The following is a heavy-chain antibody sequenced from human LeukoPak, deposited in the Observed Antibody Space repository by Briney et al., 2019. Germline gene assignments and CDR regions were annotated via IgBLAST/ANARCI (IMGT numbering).Heavy chain of an antibody. CDR3: ARHNYYQFDY. J-gene: IGHJ4*02. CDR1: GFTYSSYA. CDR2: ISSNGGST. V-gene: IGHV3-64*02. Sequence: PGGSLRLSCAASGFTYSSYAMHWVRQAPGKGLEYVSAISSNGGSTFYADSVKGRFTIARDNSNNTLFLRMGSLRAEDMAVYFCARHNYYQFDYWGQGTLVTASS. D-gene: IGHD1-1*01.